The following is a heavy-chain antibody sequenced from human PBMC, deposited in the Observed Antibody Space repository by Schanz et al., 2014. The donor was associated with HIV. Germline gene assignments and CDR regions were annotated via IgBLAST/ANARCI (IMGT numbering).Heavy chain of an antibody. CDR3: ARGLVGGGF. CDR1: GYTFTHYD. J-gene: IGHJ4*02. Sequence: QVQLMQSGAEVKKPGASVKVSCRASGYTFTHYDINWVRQPPGQGLEGTGWISGYNGNTNYSEKLQGRVTMTTDTSTSTAYMELRSLRSDDTAVYYCARGLVGGGFWGQGTLVTVSS. V-gene: IGHV1-18*01. CDR2: ISGYNGNT. D-gene: IGHD1-26*01.